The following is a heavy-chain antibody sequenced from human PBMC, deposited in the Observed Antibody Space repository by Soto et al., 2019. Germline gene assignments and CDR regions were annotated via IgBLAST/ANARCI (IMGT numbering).Heavy chain of an antibody. CDR2: IYYSGST. CDR3: ARESPPTYDSSGYYPKGVNWFDP. Sequence: QVQLQESGPGLVKPSETLSLTCTVSGGSVSSGSYYWIWIRQPPGKGLEWIGYIYYSGSTNYNPSLKSRVTISVDTSKNQFPLKLSSVTAADTAVYYCARESPPTYDSSGYYPKGVNWFDPWGQGTLVTVSA. D-gene: IGHD3-22*01. CDR1: GGSVSSGSYY. J-gene: IGHJ5*02. V-gene: IGHV4-61*01.